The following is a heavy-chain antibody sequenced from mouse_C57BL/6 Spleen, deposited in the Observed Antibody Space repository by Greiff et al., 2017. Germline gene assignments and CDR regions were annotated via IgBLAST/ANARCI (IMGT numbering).Heavy chain of an antibody. J-gene: IGHJ3*01. CDR2: ISSGSSTI. V-gene: IGHV5-17*01. CDR3: ARDDYDVGFAY. Sequence: EVNLVESGGGLVKPGGSLKLSCAASGFTFSDYGMHWVRQAPEKGLEWVAYISSGSSTIYYADTVKGRFTISRDNAKNTLFLQMTSLRSEDTAMYYCARDDYDVGFAYWGQGTLVTVSA. D-gene: IGHD2-4*01. CDR1: GFTFSDYG.